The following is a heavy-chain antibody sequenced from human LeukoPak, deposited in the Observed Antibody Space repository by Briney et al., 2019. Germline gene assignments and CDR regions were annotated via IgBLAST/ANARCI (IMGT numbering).Heavy chain of an antibody. CDR1: GFTFNSYG. V-gene: IGHV3-21*01. D-gene: IGHD2-15*01. J-gene: IGHJ6*02. Sequence: GGSQRLSCAASGFTFNSYGMNWVRQAPGKGLEWVSSISTSTTYIYYADSVKGRFTISRDNAKNSLYLQMNSLRAEDTAVYYCARLAVVAATEDPYYYKYGMDVWGQGTTVTVSS. CDR2: ISTSTTYI. CDR3: ARLAVVAATEDPYYYKYGMDV.